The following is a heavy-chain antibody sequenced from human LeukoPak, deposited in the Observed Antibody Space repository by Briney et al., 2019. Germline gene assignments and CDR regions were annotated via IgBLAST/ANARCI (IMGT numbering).Heavy chain of an antibody. Sequence: SETLSLTCAVYGESFRGYFWTWIRHPPGKGLEWIGEINHSGDTDHHPSLKSRVTMSIDMSKNQFSLNLTSVTAADTAVYYCARGRYSSGWYGGYFQHWGQGALVIVSS. D-gene: IGHD6-19*01. CDR2: INHSGDT. V-gene: IGHV4-34*01. J-gene: IGHJ1*01. CDR1: GESFRGYF. CDR3: ARGRYSSGWYGGYFQH.